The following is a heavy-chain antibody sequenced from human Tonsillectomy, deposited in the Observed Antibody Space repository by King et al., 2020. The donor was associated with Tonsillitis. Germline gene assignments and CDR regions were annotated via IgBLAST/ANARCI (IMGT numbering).Heavy chain of an antibody. J-gene: IGHJ4*02. CDR3: AKETGGRIAVAGISDY. CDR2: ISYDGSNK. D-gene: IGHD6-19*01. CDR1: GFTFSIYG. Sequence: VQLVESGGGVVQPGRSLRLSCAASGFTFSIYGMHWVRQAPGKGLEWVAVISYDGSNKYYAVSVKGRFTISRDNSKNTLYLQMNSLRAEDTAVYYCAKETGGRIAVAGISDYWGQGTLVTVSS. V-gene: IGHV3-30*18.